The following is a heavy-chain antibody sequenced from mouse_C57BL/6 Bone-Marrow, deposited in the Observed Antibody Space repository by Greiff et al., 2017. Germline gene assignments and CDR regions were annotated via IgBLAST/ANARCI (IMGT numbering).Heavy chain of an antibody. V-gene: IGHV14-4*01. CDR2: IDPENSDT. CDR1: GFNIKDDY. Sequence: VQLQQSGAELVRPGASVKLSCTASGFNIKDDYMHWVKQRPEQGLEWIGWIDPENSDTEYASKFQGKATITADTSSNTAYLQLSSLTSEDTAVYYCTTYSNYWYFDVWGTGTTVTVSS. D-gene: IGHD2-5*01. J-gene: IGHJ1*03. CDR3: TTYSNYWYFDV.